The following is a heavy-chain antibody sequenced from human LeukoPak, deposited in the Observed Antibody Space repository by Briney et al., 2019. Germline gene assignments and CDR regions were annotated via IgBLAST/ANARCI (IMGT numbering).Heavy chain of an antibody. Sequence: PGGSLRLSCAASGFTFRSYSMNWVRQAPGKGLEWVSSISISSSYIYYADSVKGRFTISRDNAKNSLYLQMNRLRAEDTAVYFCARSDYCGGDRYSSLSNYWGQGTLVTVSS. J-gene: IGHJ4*02. V-gene: IGHV3-21*01. CDR3: ARSDYCGGDRYSSLSNY. D-gene: IGHD2-21*02. CDR2: ISISSSYI. CDR1: GFTFRSYS.